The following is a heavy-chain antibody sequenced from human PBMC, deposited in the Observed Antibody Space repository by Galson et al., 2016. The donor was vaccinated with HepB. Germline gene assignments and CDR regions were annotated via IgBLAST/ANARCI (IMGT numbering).Heavy chain of an antibody. D-gene: IGHD7-27*01. CDR1: GFTFSDHS. J-gene: IGHJ4*02. V-gene: IGHV3-33*01. CDR2: IWYDESNK. Sequence: SLRLSCAASGFTFSDHSMHWVRQAPGKGLEWVAVIWYDESNKYYADSVKGRFTISRDNSKNTLSLQMNSLRAEDTAFYYCAREDLGPFDYWGQGTLVTVAS. CDR3: AREDLGPFDY.